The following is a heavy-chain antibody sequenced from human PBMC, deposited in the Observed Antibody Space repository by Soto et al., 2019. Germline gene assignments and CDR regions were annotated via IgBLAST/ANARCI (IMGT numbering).Heavy chain of an antibody. Sequence: SVKVSCKASGGTFSSYAISWVRQAPGQGLEWMGGIIPIFGTANYAQKFQGRVTITADKSTSTAYMELSSLRSEDTAVYYCARDPRSAYYHDHWGQGTLVTVSS. CDR3: ARDPRSAYYHDH. CDR1: GGTFSSYA. CDR2: IIPIFGTA. J-gene: IGHJ4*02. V-gene: IGHV1-69*06. D-gene: IGHD3-3*01.